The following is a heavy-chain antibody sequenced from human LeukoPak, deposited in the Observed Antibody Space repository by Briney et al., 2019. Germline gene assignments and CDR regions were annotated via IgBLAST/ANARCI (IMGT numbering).Heavy chain of an antibody. CDR1: GYTFTSYG. CDR2: IIPMFGRT. Sequence: SVKVSCKASGYTFTSYGITWVRQAPGQGLEWMGGIIPMFGRTNYAQKFQGRVTITTDESTSTAYMELSSLRSDDTAVYYCARGFEYGSFDYWGQGTLVTVSS. V-gene: IGHV1-69*05. D-gene: IGHD2/OR15-2a*01. J-gene: IGHJ4*02. CDR3: ARGFEYGSFDY.